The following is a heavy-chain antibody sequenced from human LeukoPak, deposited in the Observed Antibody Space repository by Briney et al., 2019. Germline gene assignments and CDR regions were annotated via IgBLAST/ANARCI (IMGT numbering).Heavy chain of an antibody. V-gene: IGHV4-38-2*01. J-gene: IGHJ4*02. D-gene: IGHD4-17*01. CDR2: IYHSGST. Sequence: PSETLSLTCAVYGGSFSGYYWGWIRQPPGKGLEWIGSIYHSGSTYYNPSLKSRVTISVDTSKNQFSLKLSSVTAADTAVYYCARVRIPVTTSASRQYYFDYWGQGTLVTVSS. CDR3: ARVRIPVTTSASRQYYFDY. CDR1: GGSFSGYY.